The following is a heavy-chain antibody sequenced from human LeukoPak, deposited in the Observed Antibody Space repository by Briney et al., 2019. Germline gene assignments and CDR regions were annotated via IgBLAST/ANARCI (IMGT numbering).Heavy chain of an antibody. D-gene: IGHD5-18*01. CDR3: ANQGYSYGYGRIDY. Sequence: GGSLRLSCAASGFTFSSYAMSWVRQAPGKGLEWVSAISGSGGSTYYADSVKGRFTIPRDNSKNTLYLQMNSLRAEDTAVYYCANQGYSYGYGRIDYWGQGTLVTVSS. CDR2: ISGSGGST. CDR1: GFTFSSYA. V-gene: IGHV3-23*01. J-gene: IGHJ4*02.